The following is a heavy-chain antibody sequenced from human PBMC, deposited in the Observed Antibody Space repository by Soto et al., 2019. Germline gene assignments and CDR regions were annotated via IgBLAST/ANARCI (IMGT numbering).Heavy chain of an antibody. J-gene: IGHJ5*02. Sequence: SGESLRLSCAASGFTFSSYSMNWVRQAPGKGLEWVSSISSSSSYIYYADSVKGRFTISRDNAKNSLYLQMNSLRAEDTAVYYCATQNWFDPWGQGTLVTVSS. CDR2: ISSSSSYI. V-gene: IGHV3-21*01. CDR3: ATQNWFDP. CDR1: GFTFSSYS.